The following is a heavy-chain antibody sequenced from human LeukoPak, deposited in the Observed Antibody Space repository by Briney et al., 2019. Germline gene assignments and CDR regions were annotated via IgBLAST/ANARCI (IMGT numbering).Heavy chain of an antibody. J-gene: IGHJ4*02. CDR2: IYSGGST. V-gene: IGHV3-53*01. D-gene: IGHD6-13*01. CDR1: GFTVSSNY. Sequence: GGSLRLSCAASGFTVSSNYMSWVRQAPGKGLEWVSVIYSGGSTYYADSVKGRFTISRDNAKNSLYLQMNSLRAEDTAVYYCAREWGGIAAAGAFDYWGQGTLVTVSS. CDR3: AREWGGIAAAGAFDY.